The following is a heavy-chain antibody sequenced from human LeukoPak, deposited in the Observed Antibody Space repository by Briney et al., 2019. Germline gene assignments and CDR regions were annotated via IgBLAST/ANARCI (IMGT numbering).Heavy chain of an antibody. CDR2: IYYSGST. CDR1: GGSISSSSYY. J-gene: IGHJ4*02. CDR3: ASRLNYYDSSGYYRGYDY. D-gene: IGHD3-22*01. Sequence: SETLSLTCTVSGGSISSSSYYWGWIRQPPGKGLEWIGSIYYSGSTNYNPSLKSRVTISVDTSKNQFSLKLSSVTAADTAVYYCASRLNYYDSSGYYRGYDYWGQGTLVTVSS. V-gene: IGHV4-39*07.